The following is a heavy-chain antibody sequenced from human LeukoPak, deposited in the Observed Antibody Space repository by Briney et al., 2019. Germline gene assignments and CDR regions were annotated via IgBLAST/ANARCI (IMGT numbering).Heavy chain of an antibody. Sequence: GGSLRLSCAAPGPTFSSFGMHWVRQAPGKGLEWVAFIRYDGSTKYYADSVKGRFTISKDNSKNTLYLQMNSLRFEDTAVYYCAKGGYYFDYWGQGTLVTVSS. CDR3: AKGGYYFDY. D-gene: IGHD3-16*01. CDR2: IRYDGSTK. V-gene: IGHV3-30*02. J-gene: IGHJ4*02. CDR1: GPTFSSFG.